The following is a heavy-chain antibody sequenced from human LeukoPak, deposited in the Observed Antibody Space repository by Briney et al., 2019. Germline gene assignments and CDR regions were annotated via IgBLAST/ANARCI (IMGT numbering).Heavy chain of an antibody. CDR2: IYHSGST. CDR1: GGSVSSNNHY. D-gene: IGHD2-15*01. J-gene: IGHJ5*02. Sequence: SETLSLTCTVSGGSVSSNNHYWGWIRQPPGKGLEWIGYIYHSGSTYYNPSLKSRVTISVDRSKNQFSLKLSSVTAADTAVYYCARVIVVVVAATRQDYWFDPWGQGTLVTVSS. CDR3: ARVIVVVVAATRQDYWFDP. V-gene: IGHV4-30-2*01.